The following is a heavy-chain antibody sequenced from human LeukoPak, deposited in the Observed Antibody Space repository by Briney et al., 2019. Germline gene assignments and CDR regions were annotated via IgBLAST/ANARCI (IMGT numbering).Heavy chain of an antibody. CDR1: GFTFSSYA. CDR3: ARGKYYNILTGYSRGGYFDY. CDR2: ISYDGTNK. V-gene: IGHV3-30*04. Sequence: PGGSLRLSCAASGFTFSSYAMHWVRQAPGKGLEWVAVISYDGTNKYYADSVKGRFTISRDNSKNTLYMQMNSLRDEDTALYYCARGKYYNILTGYSRGGYFDYWGQGTLVTVSS. J-gene: IGHJ4*02. D-gene: IGHD3-9*01.